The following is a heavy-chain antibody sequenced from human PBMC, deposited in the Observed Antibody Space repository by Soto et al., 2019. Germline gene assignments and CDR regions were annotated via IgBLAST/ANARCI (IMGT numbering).Heavy chain of an antibody. V-gene: IGHV3-23*01. J-gene: IGHJ6*02. Sequence: PGGSLRLSCAASGFTFSSYAMSWVRQAPGKGLEWVSAISGSGGSTYYADSVKGRFTISRDNSKNTLYLQMNSLRAEDTAVYYCAKGIFHRGLNSSSSSYYGMAVWGQGTTVTVSS. CDR1: GFTFSSYA. CDR2: ISGSGGST. D-gene: IGHD6-13*01. CDR3: AKGIFHRGLNSSSSSYYGMAV.